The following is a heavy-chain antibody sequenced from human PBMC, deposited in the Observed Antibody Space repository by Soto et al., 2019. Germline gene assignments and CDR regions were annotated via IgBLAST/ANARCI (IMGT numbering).Heavy chain of an antibody. CDR1: GGSISSSNW. CDR3: ARHFSVDYFDY. Sequence: PSETLSLTCAVSGGSISSSNWWSWVRQPPGKGLEWIGSIYYSGTTYYNPSLNSRVTMSVDRSKNQFSLKLSSVTAADTAVYYCARHFSVDYFDYWGQGALVTVSS. CDR2: IYYSGTT. J-gene: IGHJ4*02. V-gene: IGHV4-39*01.